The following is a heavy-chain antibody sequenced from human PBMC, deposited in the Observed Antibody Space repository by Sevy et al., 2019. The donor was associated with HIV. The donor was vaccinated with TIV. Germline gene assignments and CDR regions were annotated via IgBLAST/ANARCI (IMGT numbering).Heavy chain of an antibody. Sequence: GGSLRLSCAASGFTFSSYWMSWVRQAPGKGLEWVANIKRDGSEKYYVDSVKGRFTISRDNAKNSLYLQMNSLRAEDLAVYYCARDCSSASCLWGMDVWGQGTTVTVSS. V-gene: IGHV3-7*03. CDR1: GFTFSSYW. CDR3: ARDCSSASCLWGMDV. CDR2: IKRDGSEK. D-gene: IGHD2-2*01. J-gene: IGHJ6*02.